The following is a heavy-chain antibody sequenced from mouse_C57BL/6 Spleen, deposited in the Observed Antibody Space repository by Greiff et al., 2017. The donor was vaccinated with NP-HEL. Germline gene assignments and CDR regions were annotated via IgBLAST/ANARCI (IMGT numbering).Heavy chain of an antibody. J-gene: IGHJ2*01. Sequence: VQRVESGAELVRPGTSVKVSCKASGYAFTNYLIEWVKQRPGQGLAWIGVINPGSGGTNYNEKIKGKATLTADKSSSTAYMQLSSLTSEDSAVYFCARSLDYDVSYWGQGTTLTVSS. CDR3: ARSLDYDVSY. CDR2: INPGSGGT. V-gene: IGHV1-54*01. D-gene: IGHD2-4*01. CDR1: GYAFTNYL.